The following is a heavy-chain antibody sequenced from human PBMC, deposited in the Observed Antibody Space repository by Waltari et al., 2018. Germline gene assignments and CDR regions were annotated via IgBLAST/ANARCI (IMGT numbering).Heavy chain of an antibody. J-gene: IGHJ4*02. Sequence: EVQLVESGGGLVQPGGSLRLYCAAFGCTFSNSWMDWVRQAPGKGLEWVANIKPDGSERHYVDSVQGRFTISRDNAQNLLYLQMNPLRVDDTAVYYCSLSLNSWGQGTLVTVSP. CDR1: GCTFSNSW. CDR2: IKPDGSER. CDR3: SLSLNS. V-gene: IGHV3-7*01.